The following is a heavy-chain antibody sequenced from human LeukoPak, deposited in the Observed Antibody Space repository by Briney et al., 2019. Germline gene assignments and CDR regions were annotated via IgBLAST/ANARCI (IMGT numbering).Heavy chain of an antibody. CDR1: GFTFSSHA. D-gene: IGHD1-26*01. V-gene: IGHV3-7*05. CDR3: ARKMNIVGAQGWGYGLDV. J-gene: IGHJ6*02. CDR2: IKHDGSDK. Sequence: GGSLRLSCTASGFTFSSHAMSWVRQAPGKGLEWVANIKHDGSDKKYVDSVKGRFTISRDNAKRSLYLQMNSLRAEDAAVYYCARKMNIVGAQGWGYGLDVWGHGTTVTVSS.